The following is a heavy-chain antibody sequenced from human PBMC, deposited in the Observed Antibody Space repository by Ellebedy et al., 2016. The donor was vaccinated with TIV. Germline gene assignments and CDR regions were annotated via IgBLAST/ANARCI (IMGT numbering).Heavy chain of an antibody. CDR1: GGSIDSYY. V-gene: IGHV4-59*01. D-gene: IGHD4-11*01. Sequence: SETLSLTXSVSGGSIDSYYWSWIRQPPGRGLEYIGYINYSGRTNFNPSLKSRVTLSVDLSKNQFSLRLTSVTAADTAVYYCARGDSNYSDRYYYYGLDVWGQGTTVTVSS. J-gene: IGHJ6*02. CDR3: ARGDSNYSDRYYYYGLDV. CDR2: INYSGRT.